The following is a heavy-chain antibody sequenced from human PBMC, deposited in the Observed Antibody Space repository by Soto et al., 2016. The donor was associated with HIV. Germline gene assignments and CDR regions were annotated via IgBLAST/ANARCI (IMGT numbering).Heavy chain of an antibody. J-gene: IGHJ2*01. Sequence: VQLVESGGGVVQPGRSLRLSCAASGFTFRTYGMHWVRQAPGKGLEWVAVIWFDGNNKYYADSVKGRFTISRDNSKNTLYLQMNSLRAEDTAMYYCAKEVNWYFDLWGRGTLVHCLL. CDR1: GFTFRTYG. V-gene: IGHV3-30*18. CDR3: AKEVNWYFDL. CDR2: IWFDGNNK.